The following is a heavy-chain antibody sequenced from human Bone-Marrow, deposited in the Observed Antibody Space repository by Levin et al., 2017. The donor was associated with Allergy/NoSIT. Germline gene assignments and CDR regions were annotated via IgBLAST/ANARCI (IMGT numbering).Heavy chain of an antibody. Sequence: GGSLRLSCAASGFTFSDYDMHWVRQAPGKGLEWVSSITYSGGGTYYADSVKGQFTISRDNSKNTLYLQMNILRADDTAVYYCAKDRAVRGGGATLDNWGQGTLVTVSS. CDR3: AKDRAVRGGGATLDN. CDR1: GFTFSDYD. CDR2: ITYSGGGT. V-gene: IGHV3-23*01. D-gene: IGHD2-15*01. J-gene: IGHJ4*02.